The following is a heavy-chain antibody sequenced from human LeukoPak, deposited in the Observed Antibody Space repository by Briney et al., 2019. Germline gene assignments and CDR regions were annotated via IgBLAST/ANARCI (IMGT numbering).Heavy chain of an antibody. CDR1: GYSFTSYW. V-gene: IGHV5-51*01. J-gene: IGHJ5*02. Sequence: GESLKISCKGSGYSFTSYWIGWVRQMPGKGLEWMGIIYPGDSDTRYSPSFQGQVTISADKSISTAYLQWSSLKASDTAMYHCARHSPRVFDQFDPWGQGTLVTVSS. CDR3: ARHSPRVFDQFDP. D-gene: IGHD2-21*01. CDR2: IYPGDSDT.